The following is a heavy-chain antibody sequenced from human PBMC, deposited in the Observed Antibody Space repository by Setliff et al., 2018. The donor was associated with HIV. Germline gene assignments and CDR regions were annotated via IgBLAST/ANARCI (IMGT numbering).Heavy chain of an antibody. CDR1: GGSISSGGYY. J-gene: IGHJ4*02. Sequence: PSETMSLTCTVSGGSISSGGYYWSWIRQHPGKGLEWIGYIYYSGSTYYNPSLKSRVTISVDTSKNQFSLKLSSVIAADTAVYYCAREVGYYDSSGYYDYWGQGTLVTVSS. CDR2: IYYSGST. CDR3: AREVGYYDSSGYYDY. D-gene: IGHD3-22*01. V-gene: IGHV4-31*03.